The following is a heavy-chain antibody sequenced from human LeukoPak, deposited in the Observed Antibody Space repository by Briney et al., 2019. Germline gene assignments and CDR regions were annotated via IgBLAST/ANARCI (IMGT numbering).Heavy chain of an antibody. CDR2: ISSSSSYI. J-gene: IGHJ3*02. Sequence: PGGSLRLSCAASGFTFSSYSMNWVRQAPGKGLEWVSSISSSSSYIYYADSVKGRFTISRDNAKNSLYLQMNSLRAEDTAVYYCARDLLLGAYSSLAFDIWGQGTMVTVSS. CDR3: ARDLLLGAYSSLAFDI. V-gene: IGHV3-21*01. CDR1: GFTFSSYS. D-gene: IGHD6-6*01.